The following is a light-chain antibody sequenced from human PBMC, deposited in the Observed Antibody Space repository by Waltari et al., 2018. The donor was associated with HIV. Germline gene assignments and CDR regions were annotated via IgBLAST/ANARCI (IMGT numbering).Light chain of an antibody. V-gene: IGLV2-11*01. CDR1: SSDIGGYNY. CDR2: DVS. J-gene: IGLJ3*02. Sequence: QSALTQPRSVSGSPGQSVTISCTGTSSDIGGYNYVSWYQQYPGKAPKLMIYDVSERPSGVPVRFSGSKSGNTASLTISGLQAEDETDYYCCSYAGSSWVFGGGTKLTVL. CDR3: CSYAGSSWV.